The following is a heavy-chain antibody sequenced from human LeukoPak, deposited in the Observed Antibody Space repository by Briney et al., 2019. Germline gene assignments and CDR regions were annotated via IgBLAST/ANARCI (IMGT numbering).Heavy chain of an antibody. V-gene: IGHV1-69*06. CDR3: ASACSGGGCYREAFDY. CDR1: GGTFSNYA. CDR2: IIPIFGTA. J-gene: IGHJ4*02. Sequence: SVKVSCKASGGTFSNYAISWVRQAPGQGLEWMGGIIPIFGTANYAQTFQGRVTITADKSTSTAYMELSSLRSEDTAIYYCASACSGGGCYREAFDYWGQGTLVTVSS. D-gene: IGHD2-15*01.